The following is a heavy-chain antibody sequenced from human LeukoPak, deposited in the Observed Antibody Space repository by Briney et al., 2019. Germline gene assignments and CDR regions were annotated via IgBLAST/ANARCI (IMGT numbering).Heavy chain of an antibody. J-gene: IGHJ4*02. V-gene: IGHV1-69*13. Sequence: SVKVSCKASGGTFSSHAISWVRQAPGQGLEWMGGIIPIFGTANYAQKFQGRVTITADESTSTAYMELSSLRSEDTAVYYCARDYYDSSGYFSFDYWGQGTLVTVSS. CDR3: ARDYYDSSGYFSFDY. CDR2: IIPIFGTA. CDR1: GGTFSSHA. D-gene: IGHD3-22*01.